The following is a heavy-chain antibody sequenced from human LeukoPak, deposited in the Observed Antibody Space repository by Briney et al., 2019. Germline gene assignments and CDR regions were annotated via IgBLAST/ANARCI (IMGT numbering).Heavy chain of an antibody. CDR3: ARGGIVGAQTLGFFDY. Sequence: SVKVSCKASGGTFSSYAISWVRQAPGQGLEWMGGIIPIFGTANYVQTFQGRVTITTDESTSTAYMELSSLRSEDTAVYYCARGGIVGAQTLGFFDYWGQGTLVTVSS. J-gene: IGHJ4*02. D-gene: IGHD1-26*01. CDR1: GGTFSSYA. CDR2: IIPIFGTA. V-gene: IGHV1-69*05.